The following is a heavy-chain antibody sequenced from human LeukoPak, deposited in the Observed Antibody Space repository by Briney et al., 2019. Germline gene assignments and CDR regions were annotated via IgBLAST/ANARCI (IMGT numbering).Heavy chain of an antibody. Sequence: GASVKVSCKASGGTFSSYAISWVRQAPGQGLEWMGGIIPIFGTANYAQKFQGRVTITADESTSTAYMELSSLRSEDTAVYYCAREWSYYDSSGTLGNYFDYWGQGTLVTVSS. CDR1: GGTFSSYA. V-gene: IGHV1-69*13. D-gene: IGHD3-22*01. CDR3: AREWSYYDSSGTLGNYFDY. CDR2: IIPIFGTA. J-gene: IGHJ4*02.